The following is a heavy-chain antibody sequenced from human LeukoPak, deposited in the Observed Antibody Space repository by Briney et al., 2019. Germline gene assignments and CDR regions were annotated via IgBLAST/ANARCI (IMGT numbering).Heavy chain of an antibody. V-gene: IGHV1-2*02. CDR1: GYTFTGYY. CDR3: ARAPNYYDSSGYYFDY. Sequence: ASVKVSCKAYGYTFTGYYIHWVRQAPGQGLEWMGWINPNSGGTNYAQKFQGRDTMTRDTSISTAYMELSKLRSDDTAVYYCARAPNYYDSSGYYFDYWGQGTLVTVSS. D-gene: IGHD3-22*01. J-gene: IGHJ4*02. CDR2: INPNSGGT.